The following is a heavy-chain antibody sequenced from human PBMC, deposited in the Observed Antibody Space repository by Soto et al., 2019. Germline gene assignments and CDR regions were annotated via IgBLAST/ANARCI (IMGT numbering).Heavy chain of an antibody. J-gene: IGHJ4*02. CDR3: ARRGSGVTRGLHY. D-gene: IGHD2-15*01. V-gene: IGHV3-74*01. CDR1: GFTFSSYW. CDR2: INTDGSGT. Sequence: EVQLVESGGGLVQPGGSRRLSCAASGFTFSSYWMHWVRQAPGKGLVWISRINTDGSGTSYVDSVQGRFTIPRDNGKNTLFLQMNSLRGEDTAVYYCARRGSGVTRGLHYWGQGTLVTVSS.